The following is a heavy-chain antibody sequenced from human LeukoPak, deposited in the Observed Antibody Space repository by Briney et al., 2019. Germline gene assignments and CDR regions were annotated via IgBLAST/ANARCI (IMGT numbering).Heavy chain of an antibody. Sequence: ASVKVSCKASGYTFTCYTLHWVRQAPGQRLEWMGWINTGNGNTKYSQEFQGRVTITRDTSASTAYMELSSLRSEDMTVYYCARGAKFRSYGSGTYYTSLPFDPWGQGTLVTVSS. CDR1: GYTFTCYT. CDR3: ARGAKFRSYGSGTYYTSLPFDP. V-gene: IGHV1-3*03. J-gene: IGHJ5*02. D-gene: IGHD3-10*01. CDR2: INTGNGNT.